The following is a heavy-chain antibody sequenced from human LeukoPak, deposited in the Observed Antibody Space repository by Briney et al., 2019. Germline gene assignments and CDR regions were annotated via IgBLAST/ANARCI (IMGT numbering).Heavy chain of an antibody. CDR3: AKEAPTDYAFDI. J-gene: IGHJ3*02. V-gene: IGHV4-59*12. Sequence: SETLSLTCAVYVGSFSGYYWSWIRQPPGKGLEWIGYIYYTGSTNYNPSLKSRVTISVDTSKKQLSLRLSSVTAADTAVYYCAKEAPTDYAFDIWGQGTMVTVS. D-gene: IGHD3/OR15-3a*01. CDR1: VGSFSGYY. CDR2: IYYTGST.